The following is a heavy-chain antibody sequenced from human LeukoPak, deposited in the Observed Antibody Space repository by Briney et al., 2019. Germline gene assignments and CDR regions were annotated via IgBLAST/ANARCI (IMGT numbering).Heavy chain of an antibody. CDR3: ARDIGSGTTPNCYY. CDR2: INPNSGGT. V-gene: IGHV1-2*02. J-gene: IGHJ4*02. D-gene: IGHD4-11*01. Sequence: ASVKVSCKASGYTFTGYYMHWVRQAPGQGLEWMGWINPNSGGTNYAQKFQGRVTMTRDTSISTAYMELSRLRSDDTAVYYCARDIGSGTTPNCYYSGQGTLVTVSS. CDR1: GYTFTGYY.